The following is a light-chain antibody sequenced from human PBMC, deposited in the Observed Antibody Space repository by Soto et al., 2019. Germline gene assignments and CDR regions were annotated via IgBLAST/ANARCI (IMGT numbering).Light chain of an antibody. CDR3: QQYNNWPFT. J-gene: IGKJ3*01. CDR1: QSVSSN. V-gene: IGKV3-15*01. CDR2: GAS. Sequence: IEMTQSPATLSVSPGERATLSCRASQSVSSNLVWYQQKPGQAPRLLIYGASTRATGIPASFIGNGSGTEFTLTASSLQPEDFAVYYCQQYNNWPFTFGPGTKVDIK.